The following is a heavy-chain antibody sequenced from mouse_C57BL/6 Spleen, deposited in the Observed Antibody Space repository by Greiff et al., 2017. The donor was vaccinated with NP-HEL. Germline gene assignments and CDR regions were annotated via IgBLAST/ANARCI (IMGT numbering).Heavy chain of an antibody. D-gene: IGHD4-1*01. J-gene: IGHJ2*01. CDR2: ISSGGSYT. CDR3: ARQILGPYYFDY. V-gene: IGHV5-6*01. Sequence: EVKLQESGGDLVKPGGSLKLSCAASGFTFSSYGMSWVRQTPDKRLEWVATISSGGSYTYYPDSVKGRFTISRDNAKNTLYLQMSSLKSEDTAMYYCARQILGPYYFDYWGQGTTLTVSS. CDR1: GFTFSSYG.